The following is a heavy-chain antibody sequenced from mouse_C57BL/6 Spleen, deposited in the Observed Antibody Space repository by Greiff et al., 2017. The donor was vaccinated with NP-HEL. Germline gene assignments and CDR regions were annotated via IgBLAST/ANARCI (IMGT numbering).Heavy chain of an antibody. CDR2: ISSGSSTI. CDR1: GFTFSDYG. J-gene: IGHJ4*01. V-gene: IGHV5-17*01. Sequence: EVKLMESGGGLVKPGGSLKLSCAASGFTFSDYGMHWVRQAPEKGLEWVAYISSGSSTIYYADTVKGRFTISRDNAKNTLFLQMTSLRSEDTAMYYCARVYGSSSYYYAMDYWGQGTSVTVSS. CDR3: ARVYGSSSYYYAMDY. D-gene: IGHD1-1*01.